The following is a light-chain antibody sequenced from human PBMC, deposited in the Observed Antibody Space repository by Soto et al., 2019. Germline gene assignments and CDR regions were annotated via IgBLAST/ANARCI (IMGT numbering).Light chain of an antibody. V-gene: IGLV1-40*01. CDR1: SSNIGAGYD. CDR2: GNS. J-gene: IGLJ1*01. Sequence: QSVLTQPPSVSGAPGQRVTISCTGSSSNIGAGYDVHWYQQLPGTAPKLLIYGNSNRPSGVPDRFSGSKSGTSASLAITGLQAEDEADYYCQSYNRSLSGSEYVVGTGPKVTVL. CDR3: QSYNRSLSGSEYV.